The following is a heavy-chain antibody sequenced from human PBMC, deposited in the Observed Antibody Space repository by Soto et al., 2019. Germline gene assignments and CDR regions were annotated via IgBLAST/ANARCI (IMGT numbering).Heavy chain of an antibody. J-gene: IGHJ4*02. D-gene: IGHD6-13*01. Sequence: QVQLVQSGDEVKQPGASVKVSCKASGSTITAYGISWVRQAPGQGLEWMAWISSHNGNTYYAQNLQGRSTMTTDTSTSTAYMALRSLRSDDTSVDYCASSSIAAAGPFDYWGQGALVTVSS. CDR2: ISSHNGNT. CDR1: GSTITAYG. CDR3: ASSSIAAAGPFDY. V-gene: IGHV1-18*01.